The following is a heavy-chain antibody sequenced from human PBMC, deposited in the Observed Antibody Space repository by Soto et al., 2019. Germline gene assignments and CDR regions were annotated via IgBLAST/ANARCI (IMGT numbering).Heavy chain of an antibody. D-gene: IGHD1-1*01. Sequence: ASVKVSCKTSGYTFTNFDVNWVRQAAGQGLEWMGWMSPNSENKGYAQKFQGRVSMTRDTSITTAYMELSSLRFEDTAVYYCARSGDNFNVLDYWGQGTPVTVSS. CDR2: MSPNSENK. J-gene: IGHJ4*02. V-gene: IGHV1-8*01. CDR3: ARSGDNFNVLDY. CDR1: GYTFTNFD.